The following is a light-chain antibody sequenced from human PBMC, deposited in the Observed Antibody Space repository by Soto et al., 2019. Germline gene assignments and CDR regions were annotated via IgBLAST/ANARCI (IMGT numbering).Light chain of an antibody. V-gene: IGKV3-20*01. CDR3: QQYGSSPIT. J-gene: IGKJ5*01. CDR2: GAS. Sequence: EIVLTQSPATLSFSPRERDRLSCSPSQSVSSSYLAWYQQKPGQAPRLLIYGASSRATGIPDRISGSGSGTDFTLTISRLEPEDFAVYYCQQYGSSPITFGQGTRLEI. CDR1: QSVSSSY.